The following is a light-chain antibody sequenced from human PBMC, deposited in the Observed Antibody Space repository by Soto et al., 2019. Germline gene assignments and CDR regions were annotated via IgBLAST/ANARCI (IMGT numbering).Light chain of an antibody. J-gene: IGKJ2*01. CDR2: GAS. CDR3: QHYGNALYT. V-gene: IGKV3-20*01. Sequence: EIVLTQSPGTLSLSPGERATLSCRASQSVSSSYLTWYQQKPGQAPRLLIYGASSRATGIPDRFSGSGSGTDFTLTISRLEPEDFAVYYCQHYGNALYTFGQGTNLEIK. CDR1: QSVSSSY.